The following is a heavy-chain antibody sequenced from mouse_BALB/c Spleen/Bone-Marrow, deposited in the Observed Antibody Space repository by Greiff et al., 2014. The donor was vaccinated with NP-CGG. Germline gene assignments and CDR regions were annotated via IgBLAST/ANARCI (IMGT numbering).Heavy chain of an antibody. V-gene: IGHV14-3*02. J-gene: IGHJ4*01. D-gene: IGHD1-2*01. CDR2: IDPANGNT. CDR3: AEITTAAYYVMDY. CDR1: GFNIEDTY. Sequence: EVRGVESGAELVKPGASVKLSCTASGFNIEDTYMHWVKQRPEQGLEWIGRIDPANGNTKYDPKFQGKATITADTSSNTAYLQLSSLTSEDTAVYYCAEITTAAYYVMDYWGQGTSVTVSS.